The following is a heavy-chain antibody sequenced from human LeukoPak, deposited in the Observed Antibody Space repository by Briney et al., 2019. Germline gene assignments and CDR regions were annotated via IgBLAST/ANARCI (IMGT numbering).Heavy chain of an antibody. V-gene: IGHV4-59*08. J-gene: IGHJ6*03. CDR1: GGSISGYY. CDR3: VRDTRYDMDV. CDR2: LYYNRGA. Sequence: KTSETLSLTCTVSGGSISGYYWSWSRQAPGKGVEWIGNLYYNRGAWYKSSLKSRVTTSVDTSKNEFSLKVTSVTAADTAVYYCVRDTRYDMDVWGKGTTVTVSS.